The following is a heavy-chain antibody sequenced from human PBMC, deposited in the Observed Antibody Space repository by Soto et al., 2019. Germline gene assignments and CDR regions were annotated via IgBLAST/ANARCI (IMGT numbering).Heavy chain of an antibody. CDR1: GFTFSSYA. V-gene: IGHV3-23*01. J-gene: IGHJ6*02. CDR3: AKDVGCSGGSCYSSLDYYYYGMDV. D-gene: IGHD2-15*01. CDR2: ISGSGGST. Sequence: GGSLRLSCAASGFTFSSYAMSWVRQAPGKGLEWVSAISGSGGSTYYADSVKGRFTISRDNSKNTLYLQMNSLRAEDTAVYYCAKDVGCSGGSCYSSLDYYYYGMDVWGQGTTVTVSS.